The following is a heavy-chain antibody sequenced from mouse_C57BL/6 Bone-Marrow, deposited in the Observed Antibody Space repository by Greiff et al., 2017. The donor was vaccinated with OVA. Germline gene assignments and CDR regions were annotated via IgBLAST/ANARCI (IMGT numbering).Heavy chain of an antibody. J-gene: IGHJ4*01. Sequence: VQVVESGPELVKPGASVKISCKASGYSFTSYYIHWVKQRPGQGLEWIGWIYPGSGSTRYNEKFKGKATLTAYTSSSTAYMQLSSLTSEDSAVYYCARRRPGDMDDWGKGTSVTVSS. D-gene: IGHD3-3*01. CDR3: ARRRPGDMDD. CDR1: GYSFTSYY. V-gene: IGHV1-66*01. CDR2: IYPGSGST.